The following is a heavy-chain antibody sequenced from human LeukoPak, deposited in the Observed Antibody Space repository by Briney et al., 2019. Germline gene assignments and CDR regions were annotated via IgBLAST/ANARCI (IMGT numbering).Heavy chain of an antibody. CDR1: GYTFTSYY. CDR3: ARESAGYQLLYFDY. CDR2: INPNSGGT. J-gene: IGHJ4*02. Sequence: ASVTVSCKASGYTFTSYYMHWVRQAPGQGLEWMGWINPNSGGTNYAQKFQGRVTMTRDTSISTAYMELSRLRSDDTAVYYCARESAGYQLLYFDYWGQGTLVTVSS. D-gene: IGHD2-2*01. V-gene: IGHV1-2*02.